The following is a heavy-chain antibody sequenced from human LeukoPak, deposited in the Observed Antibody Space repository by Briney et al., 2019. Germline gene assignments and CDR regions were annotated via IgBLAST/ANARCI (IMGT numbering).Heavy chain of an antibody. D-gene: IGHD4-23*01. CDR3: ARLYGNFQNYYDY. CDR1: GDSISSISYY. Sequence: SETLSLTCTVSGDSISSISYYWGWIRQPPGKGLEWVGHICYRGSTFYNSSLKSRVTISVDTSKNHFSLKLTSVTAADTAVYYCARLYGNFQNYYDYWGQGTLVTVSS. CDR2: ICYRGST. J-gene: IGHJ4*02. V-gene: IGHV4-39*07.